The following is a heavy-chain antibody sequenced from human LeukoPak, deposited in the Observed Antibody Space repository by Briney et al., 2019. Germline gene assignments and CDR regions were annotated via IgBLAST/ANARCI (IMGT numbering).Heavy chain of an antibody. CDR2: ISSSGSTI. CDR3: ASPITIRES. V-gene: IGHV3-11*04. D-gene: IGHD3-10*01. CDR1: GFTFSDYY. Sequence: PGGSLRLSWAASGFTFSDYYMSWSRQAPGEGREWVSYISSSGSTIYYADSVKGRFTISRDNAKTSLYLQMNSLRAEDTAVYYCASPITIRESWGQGTLVTVSS. J-gene: IGHJ4*02.